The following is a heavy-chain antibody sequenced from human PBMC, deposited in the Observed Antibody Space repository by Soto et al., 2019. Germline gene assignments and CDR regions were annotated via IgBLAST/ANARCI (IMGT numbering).Heavy chain of an antibody. V-gene: IGHV4-39*01. CDR1: GGSISSSSYY. CDR2: IDYSGST. Sequence: SETLSLTCTVSGGSISSSSYYWGWIRQPPGKGLEWLGSIDYSGSTYYNPSLKSRVTISVETCKNKFSLKLSSVTAAETAVYYCARHLLLGVVAATGPAGCFVGWGQGTMVTVSS. J-gene: IGHJ4*02. CDR3: ARHLLLGVVAATGPAGCFVG. D-gene: IGHD2-15*01.